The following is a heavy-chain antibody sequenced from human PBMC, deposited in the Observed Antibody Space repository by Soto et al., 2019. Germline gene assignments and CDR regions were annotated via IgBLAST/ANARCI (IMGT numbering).Heavy chain of an antibody. Sequence: EVQLLGSGGGLVQPGGSLRLSCAASGFTFSSYAMNWVRQAPGKGLELVSAITNSGDSTYYADSVMGRFTISRDNSENTLYLQMNGLRAEDTAVYYCARLSQYISGPFDYLGQGTLVTVSS. D-gene: IGHD6-19*01. V-gene: IGHV3-23*01. J-gene: IGHJ4*02. CDR2: ITNSGDST. CDR3: ARLSQYISGPFDY. CDR1: GFTFSSYA.